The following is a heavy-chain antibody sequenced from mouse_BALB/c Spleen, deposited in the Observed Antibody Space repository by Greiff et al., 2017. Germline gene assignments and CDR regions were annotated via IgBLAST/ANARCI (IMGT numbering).Heavy chain of an antibody. CDR1: GYTFTSYW. J-gene: IGHJ4*01. Sequence: VKLMESGAELARPGASVKLSCKASGYTFTSYWMQWVKQRPGQGLEWIGAIYPGDGDTRYTQKFKGKATLTADKSSSTAYMQLSSLASEDSAVYYCARENGNYVGAMDYWGQGTSVTVSS. CDR3: ARENGNYVGAMDY. D-gene: IGHD2-1*01. CDR2: IYPGDGDT. V-gene: IGHV1-87*01.